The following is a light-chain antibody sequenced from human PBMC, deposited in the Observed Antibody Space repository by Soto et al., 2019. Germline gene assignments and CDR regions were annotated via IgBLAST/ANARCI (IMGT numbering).Light chain of an antibody. J-gene: IGKJ2*02. CDR2: WAS. CDR1: QSVLYSSNNKNY. V-gene: IGKV4-1*01. Sequence: DIVMTQSPDSLAVSLGERATINCKSGQSVLYSSNNKNYLAWYQQKPGQPPKLLIYWASTRESGVPDRFSGSGSGTDFTLTISSLQAEDVAVYYCQQYYSTSGTFGQGTKLEIK. CDR3: QQYYSTSGT.